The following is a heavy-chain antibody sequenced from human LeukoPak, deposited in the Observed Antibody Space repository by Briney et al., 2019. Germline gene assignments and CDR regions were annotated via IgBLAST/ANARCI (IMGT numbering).Heavy chain of an antibody. Sequence: SETLSLTCTVSGGSISSYYWSWIRQPPGKGLEWIGYIYYSGSTNYNPSLKSRVTISVDTSKNQFSLKLSSVTAADTAVYYCARGHYGDYTTWGQGTLVTVSS. CDR1: GGSISSYY. CDR2: IYYSGST. V-gene: IGHV4-59*01. D-gene: IGHD4-17*01. J-gene: IGHJ5*02. CDR3: ARGHYGDYTT.